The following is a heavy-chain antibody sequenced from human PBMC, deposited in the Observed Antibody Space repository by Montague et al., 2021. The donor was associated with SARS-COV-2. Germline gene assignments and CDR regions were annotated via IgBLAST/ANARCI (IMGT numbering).Heavy chain of an antibody. J-gene: IGHJ6*02. CDR1: GGSIGTYY. V-gene: IGHV4-59*01. D-gene: IGHD4-17*01. Sequence: SETLSLTCTVSGGSIGTYYWNWIRQAPGKGLECLGYIYYTGSTKYSPSLKSRVTISMDTSRDQLSLRLKSVTAADTAVYYCARDNYGDWGYYGLDVWGQGTTVIVSS. CDR2: IYYTGST. CDR3: ARDNYGDWGYYGLDV.